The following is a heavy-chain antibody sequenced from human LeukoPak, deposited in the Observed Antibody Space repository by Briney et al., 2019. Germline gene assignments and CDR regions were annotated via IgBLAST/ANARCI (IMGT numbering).Heavy chain of an antibody. Sequence: GGCLRLSCVASVFTSGDSWISSVRQAPGKGLEWVANMNPDGSGKYYVDSVKGRFTVSRDNARNALYLQMNSLRVEDTAVYYCGRDPAWGAIDYWGQGTLVTVSS. J-gene: IGHJ4*02. CDR2: MNPDGSGK. CDR1: VFTSGDSW. CDR3: GRDPAWGAIDY. V-gene: IGHV3-7*01. D-gene: IGHD7-27*01.